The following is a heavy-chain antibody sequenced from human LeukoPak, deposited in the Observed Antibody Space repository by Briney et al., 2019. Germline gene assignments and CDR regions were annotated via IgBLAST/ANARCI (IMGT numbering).Heavy chain of an antibody. CDR2: IKQDGSEK. Sequence: GGSLRLSCAASGFTFSTYWLTWVRQAPGKGLEWVANIKQDGSEKFYVDSVKGRFTISRDNAKNSLYLQMNGLRAEDTAVYYCARSPDGPDYWGQGTLVTVSS. V-gene: IGHV3-7*01. CDR3: ARSPDGPDY. CDR1: GFTFSTYW. J-gene: IGHJ4*02.